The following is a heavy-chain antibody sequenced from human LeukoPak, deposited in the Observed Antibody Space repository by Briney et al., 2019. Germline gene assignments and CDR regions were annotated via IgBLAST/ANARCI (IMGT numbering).Heavy chain of an antibody. J-gene: IGHJ5*02. CDR2: INPNSGNT. CDR1: GYTFTGYY. Sequence: RASVKVSCKASGYTFTGYYMHWVRQAPGQGLEWMGWINPNSGNTNYAQKLQGRVTMTTDTSTSTAYMELRSLRSDDTAVYYCAREDRHMNWFDPWGQGTLVTVSS. V-gene: IGHV1-18*04. CDR3: AREDRHMNWFDP.